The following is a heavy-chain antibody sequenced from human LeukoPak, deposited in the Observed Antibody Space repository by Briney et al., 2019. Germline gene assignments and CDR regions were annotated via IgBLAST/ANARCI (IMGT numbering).Heavy chain of an antibody. J-gene: IGHJ4*02. Sequence: GGYLRLSCAASGFTFSNAWMSWVRQATGKGLEWVGRIKSKTDGGTTDYAAPVKGRFTISRDDSKTTLYLQMNSLKTEDTAIYYCTTTSGGKPDDYWGQGTLVTVSS. CDR1: GFTFSNAW. CDR2: IKSKTDGGTT. CDR3: TTTSGGKPDDY. D-gene: IGHD2-15*01. V-gene: IGHV3-15*01.